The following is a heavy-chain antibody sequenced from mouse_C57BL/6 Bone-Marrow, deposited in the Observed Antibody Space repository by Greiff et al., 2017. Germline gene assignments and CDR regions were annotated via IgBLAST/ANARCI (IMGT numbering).Heavy chain of an antibody. Sequence: VQLQQSGPVLVKPGASVKMSCKASGYTFTDYYMNWVKQSHGKSLEWIGVINPYNGGTSYNQKFKGKATLTVDKSSSTAYMELNSLTSEDSAVDYCARETVVDWYFDVWGTGTTVTVSS. D-gene: IGHD1-1*01. CDR1: GYTFTDYY. J-gene: IGHJ1*03. CDR2: INPYNGGT. V-gene: IGHV1-19*01. CDR3: ARETVVDWYFDV.